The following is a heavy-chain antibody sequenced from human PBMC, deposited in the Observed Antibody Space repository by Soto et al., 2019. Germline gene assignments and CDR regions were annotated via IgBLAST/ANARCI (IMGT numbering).Heavy chain of an antibody. D-gene: IGHD2-15*01. Sequence: ASVKVSCKASGGTFSSYAISWVRQAPGQGLEWMGGIIPIFGTANYAQKFQGRVTITADESTSTAYMELSSLRSEDTAVYSCARGGGDIVVVVAADAFDIWGQGTMVTVSS. CDR1: GGTFSSYA. CDR2: IIPIFGTA. CDR3: ARGGGDIVVVVAADAFDI. J-gene: IGHJ3*02. V-gene: IGHV1-69*13.